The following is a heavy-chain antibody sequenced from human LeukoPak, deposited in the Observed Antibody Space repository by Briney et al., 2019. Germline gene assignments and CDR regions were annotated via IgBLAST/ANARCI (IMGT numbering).Heavy chain of an antibody. D-gene: IGHD3-22*01. J-gene: IGHJ4*02. CDR2: VTEDGGGS. CDR3: AKGGSSGFHDY. V-gene: IGHV3-43*02. Sequence: GGSLRLSCAASGFTFDDYAMHWVRQAPGKGLEWISLVTEDGGGSNYADSVKGRFTISRDNSKHFLFLQMNSLRTEDTALYYCAKGGSSGFHDYWGQGTLVTISS. CDR1: GFTFDDYA.